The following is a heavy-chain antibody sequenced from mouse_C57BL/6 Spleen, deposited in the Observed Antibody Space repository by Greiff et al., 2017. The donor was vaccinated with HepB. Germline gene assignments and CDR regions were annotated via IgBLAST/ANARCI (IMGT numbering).Heavy chain of an antibody. J-gene: IGHJ2*01. Sequence: QVQLQQPGAELVRPGTSVKLSCKASGYNFTSYWMHWVKQRPGQGLEWIGGIDPSDSYTNYNQKFKGKATFTVDTSSSTAYMQLSSLTSEDSAVYYCARSDARRYYFDYWGQGTTLTVSS. CDR1: GYNFTSYW. V-gene: IGHV1-59*01. CDR3: ARSDARRYYFDY. CDR2: IDPSDSYT.